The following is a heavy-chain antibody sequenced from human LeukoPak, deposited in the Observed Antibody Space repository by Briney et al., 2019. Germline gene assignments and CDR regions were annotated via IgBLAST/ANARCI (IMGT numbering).Heavy chain of an antibody. D-gene: IGHD2-21*01. CDR1: GFTFSSYG. J-gene: IGHJ3*02. V-gene: IGHV3-30*02. CDR3: AKDLGIVVVDAFDI. Sequence: GGSLRLSCAASGFTFSSYGMHWVRQAPGKGLEWVAFIRYDGSNKYYADSVKGRFTISRDNSKNTLYLQMNSLRAEDTAVYYCAKDLGIVVVDAFDIWGQGTMVTVSS. CDR2: IRYDGSNK.